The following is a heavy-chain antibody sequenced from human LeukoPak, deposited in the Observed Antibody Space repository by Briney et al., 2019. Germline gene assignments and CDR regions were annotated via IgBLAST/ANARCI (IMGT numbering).Heavy chain of an antibody. CDR3: VRSGSSGYYY. CDR1: GGSISSYY. V-gene: IGHV4-59*01. D-gene: IGHD3-22*01. Sequence: SETLSLTCTVSGGSISSYYWTWIRQPPGKGLEWIGYIHYSGSTNSNPSLKSRVSISVDTSKNQFSLKLSSVTAADTAVYYCVRSGSSGYYYWGQGTMVTVSS. CDR2: IHYSGST. J-gene: IGHJ4*02.